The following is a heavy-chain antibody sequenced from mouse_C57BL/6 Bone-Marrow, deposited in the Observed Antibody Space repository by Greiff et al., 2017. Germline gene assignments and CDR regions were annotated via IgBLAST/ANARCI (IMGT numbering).Heavy chain of an antibody. J-gene: IGHJ2*01. D-gene: IGHD1-1*01. CDR3: ARGNYGSSYLFDY. Sequence: EVKLMESGGGLVKPGGSLKLSCAASGFTFSSYAMSWVRQTPEKRLEWVATISDGGSYTYYPDNVKGRFTISRDNAKNNLYLQMSHLKSEDTAMYYCARGNYGSSYLFDYWGQGTTLTVSS. CDR2: ISDGGSYT. CDR1: GFTFSSYA. V-gene: IGHV5-4*03.